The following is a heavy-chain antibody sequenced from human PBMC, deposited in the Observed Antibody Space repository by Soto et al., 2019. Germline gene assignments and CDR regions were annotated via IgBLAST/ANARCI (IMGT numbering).Heavy chain of an antibody. J-gene: IGHJ6*02. Sequence: QVQLVQSGAEVKKPGSSVKVSCKASGGTFSSYAISWVRQAPGQGLEWMGGIIPIFGTANYAQKFQGRVTITADESTSTEYMELSSLRSEDTAVYYCARDRVVVVVAAIHYYGMDVWGQGTTVTVSS. V-gene: IGHV1-69*12. CDR1: GGTFSSYA. CDR3: ARDRVVVVVAAIHYYGMDV. CDR2: IIPIFGTA. D-gene: IGHD2-15*01.